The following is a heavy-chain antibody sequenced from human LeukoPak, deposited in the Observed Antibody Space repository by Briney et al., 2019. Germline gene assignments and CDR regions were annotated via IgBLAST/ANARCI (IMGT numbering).Heavy chain of an antibody. J-gene: IGHJ4*02. CDR1: GITLSNYG. Sequence: GSLRLSCAVSGITLSNYGMSWVRQAPGKGLEWVAGISGSGGSTNYADSVKGRFTISRDNPKNTLYLQLNSLRAEDTAVYFCAKRGVVIRVILVGFHKEAYYFDSWGQGALVTVSS. CDR2: ISGSGGST. CDR3: AKRGVVIRVILVGFHKEAYYFDS. D-gene: IGHD3-22*01. V-gene: IGHV3-23*01.